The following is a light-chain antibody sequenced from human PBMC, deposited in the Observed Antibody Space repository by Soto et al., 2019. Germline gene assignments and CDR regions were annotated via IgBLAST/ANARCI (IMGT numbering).Light chain of an antibody. CDR3: SSFTSINTWV. CDR2: EVS. CDR1: SSDVGGYNY. V-gene: IGLV2-14*01. J-gene: IGLJ3*02. Sequence: QSALTQPASVSGSPGQSITISCTGTSSDVGGYNYVSWYQQHPGKAPKLMIYEVSNRPSGVSNRFFGSKSGNTASLTISGLQTEDEAEYYCSSFTSINTWVFGGGTKLTVL.